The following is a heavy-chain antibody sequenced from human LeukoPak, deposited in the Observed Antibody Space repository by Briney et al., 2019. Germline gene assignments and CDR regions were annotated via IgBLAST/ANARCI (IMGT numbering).Heavy chain of an antibody. Sequence: ASVKVSCKVSGYTLTELSMHWVRQAPGKGLEWMGGFDPEDGETIYAQKFQGRVTMTEDTSTDTAYMELSSLRSEDTAVYYCATEKSGYYYDSSGRLLRWFDPWGQGTLVTVSS. V-gene: IGHV1-24*01. CDR1: GYTLTELS. CDR2: FDPEDGET. D-gene: IGHD3-22*01. CDR3: ATEKSGYYYDSSGRLLRWFDP. J-gene: IGHJ5*02.